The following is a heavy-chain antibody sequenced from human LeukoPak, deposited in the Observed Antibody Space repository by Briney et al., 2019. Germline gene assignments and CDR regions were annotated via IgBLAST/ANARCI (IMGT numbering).Heavy chain of an antibody. CDR1: GYTFTSYG. V-gene: IGHV1-18*01. CDR2: ISAYNGNT. J-gene: IGHJ6*03. Sequence: ASVKVSCKASGYTFTSYGISWVRQAPGQGLEWMGWISAYNGNTNYAQKLQGRVTMTTDKSTSTAYMELRSLRSDDTAVYYCARTNAGLAAAGSYYMDVWGKGTTVTVSS. CDR3: ARTNAGLAAAGSYYMDV. D-gene: IGHD6-13*01.